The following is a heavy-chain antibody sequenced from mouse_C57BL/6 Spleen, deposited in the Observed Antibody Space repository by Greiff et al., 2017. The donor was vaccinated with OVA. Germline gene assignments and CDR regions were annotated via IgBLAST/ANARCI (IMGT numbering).Heavy chain of an antibody. CDR3: ARKSYYSNFLWYFDV. V-gene: IGHV1-52*01. CDR2: IDPSDSET. J-gene: IGHJ1*03. D-gene: IGHD2-5*01. Sequence: QVQLQQPGAELVRPGSSVKLSCKASGYTFTSYWMHWVKQRPIQGLEWIGNIDPSDSETHYNQKFKDKATLTVDKSSSTAYMQLSSLTSEDSAVYYCARKSYYSNFLWYFDVWGTGTTVTVSS. CDR1: GYTFTSYW.